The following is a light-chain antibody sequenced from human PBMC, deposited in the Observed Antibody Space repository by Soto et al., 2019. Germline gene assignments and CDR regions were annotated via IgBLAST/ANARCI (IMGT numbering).Light chain of an antibody. Sequence: QAVLTQPPSVSGAPGQRVTISCTGSSSKIGAGYGIHWYQQLPGTAPKLLIYGDNNRPSGVPDRFSASKSDTSASLVITGLQAEDEADYYCQSYDSSLSALFGGGTLLTVL. CDR2: GDN. V-gene: IGLV1-40*01. J-gene: IGLJ3*02. CDR1: SSKIGAGYG. CDR3: QSYDSSLSAL.